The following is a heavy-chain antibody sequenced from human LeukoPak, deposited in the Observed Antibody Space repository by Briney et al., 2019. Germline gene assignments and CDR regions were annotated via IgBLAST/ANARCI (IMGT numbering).Heavy chain of an antibody. CDR2: INPNSGGT. J-gene: IGHJ4*02. V-gene: IGHV1-2*02. D-gene: IGHD4-11*01. CDR1: GYTFTGYY. CDR3: ARDAIVRDYSNSDY. Sequence: ASVKVSCKASGYTFTGYYIHWVRQAPGQGLEWVGWINPNSGGTNYAQKFQGRVTMTRDTPISTAYMELSRLTSDDTAVYYCARDAIVRDYSNSDYWGQGTLVTVSS.